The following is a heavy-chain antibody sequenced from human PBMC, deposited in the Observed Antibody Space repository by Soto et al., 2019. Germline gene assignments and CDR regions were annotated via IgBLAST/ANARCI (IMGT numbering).Heavy chain of an antibody. Sequence: GGSLRLSCAASGFTFSGSAMHWVRQASGKGLEWVGRIRSKAKSYATAYAASVKGRFTISRDDSKNTAYLQMNSLKTEDTAVYYCTRQAIVVITDDAFDIWGQGTMVTVSS. CDR2: IRSKAKSYAT. D-gene: IGHD3-22*01. CDR1: GFTFSGSA. V-gene: IGHV3-73*01. J-gene: IGHJ3*02. CDR3: TRQAIVVITDDAFDI.